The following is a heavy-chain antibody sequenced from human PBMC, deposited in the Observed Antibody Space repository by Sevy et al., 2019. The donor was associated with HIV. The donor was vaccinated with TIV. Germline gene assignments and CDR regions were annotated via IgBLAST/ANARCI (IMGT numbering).Heavy chain of an antibody. CDR1: GFTFSSYS. CDR3: ASDALAAAGGYYYYGMDV. Sequence: GGSLRLSCAASGFTFSSYSMNWVRQAPGKGLEWVSSISSSSSYIYYADSVKGRFTISRDNSKNTLYLQMNSLRAEDTAVYYCASDALAAAGGYYYYGMDVLGQGTTVTVSS. V-gene: IGHV3-21*04. D-gene: IGHD6-13*01. J-gene: IGHJ6*02. CDR2: ISSSSSYI.